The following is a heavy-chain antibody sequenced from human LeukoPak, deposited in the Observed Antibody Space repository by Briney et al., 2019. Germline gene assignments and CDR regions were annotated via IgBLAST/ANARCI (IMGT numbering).Heavy chain of an antibody. CDR3: VRDRMEMVGDDYGDYGIDY. Sequence: ASVKVSCKASGYPFTSQYMHWVRQAPGQGLEWMGMINPSGGSTSYAQKFQGTVTMTSDASTSTAYMELSSLRSEDTAVYYCVRDRMEMVGDDYGDYGIDYWGQGTLVTVSS. V-gene: IGHV1-46*01. CDR1: GYPFTSQY. J-gene: IGHJ4*02. D-gene: IGHD4-17*01. CDR2: INPSGGST.